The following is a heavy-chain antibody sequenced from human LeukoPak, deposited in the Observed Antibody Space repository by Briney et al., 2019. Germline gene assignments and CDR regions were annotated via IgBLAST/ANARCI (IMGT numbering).Heavy chain of an antibody. D-gene: IGHD3-22*01. V-gene: IGHV4-38-2*02. Sequence: SETLSLTCTVSGYSISSGYFWGWIRQPPGKGLEWIGSINYSGTTYYHPSLKSRVTISVDTSKNQFSLKLSSVTAADTAVYYCARDEGSSGYLYYFDYWGQGTLVTVSS. CDR2: INYSGTT. J-gene: IGHJ4*02. CDR1: GYSISSGYF. CDR3: ARDEGSSGYLYYFDY.